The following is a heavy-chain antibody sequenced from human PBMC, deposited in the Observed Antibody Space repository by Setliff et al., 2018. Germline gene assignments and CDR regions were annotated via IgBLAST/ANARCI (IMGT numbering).Heavy chain of an antibody. D-gene: IGHD5-18*01. CDR1: GGSISSYY. V-gene: IGHV4-4*07. CDR2: IYTSGST. J-gene: IGHJ6*03. CDR3: ARDRRGYSYGSLGYYYYYMDV. Sequence: SETLSLTCTVTGGSISSYYWSWIRQPAGKGLEWIGRIYTSGSTNYNPSLKSRVTMSVDTSKNQFSLKLSSVTAADTAVYYCARDRRGYSYGSLGYYYYYMDVWGKGTTVTVSS.